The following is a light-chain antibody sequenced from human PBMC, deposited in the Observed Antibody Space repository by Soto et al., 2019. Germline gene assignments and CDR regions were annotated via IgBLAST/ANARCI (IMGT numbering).Light chain of an antibody. Sequence: EIVLTQSPATLSLSPGQRATLSCRASQSVTSYLAWYQQKPGQAPRLLVYDASTRATGIPARFSGSGSGTDFTLTISSLQPEDFATYYCQQSYRNYGTFGQGTKVDIK. CDR2: DAS. CDR1: QSVTSY. V-gene: IGKV3-11*01. J-gene: IGKJ1*01. CDR3: QQSYRNYGT.